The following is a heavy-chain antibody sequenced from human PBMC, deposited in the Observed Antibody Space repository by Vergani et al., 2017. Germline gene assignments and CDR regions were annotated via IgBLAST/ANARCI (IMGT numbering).Heavy chain of an antibody. Sequence: QVQLVPSGAEVKKSGASVKVSCNASGYTFTSYAMHWVRQAPGQRIEWMGWTNGGNGNTKYSQKFQGRVTITRDTSASTASMELSSLSSEDTAVYYCARGGSGWYHNWWAFDIWGQGTMVTVSS. CDR1: GYTFTSYA. CDR3: ARGGSGWYHNWWAFDI. D-gene: IGHD6-19*01. J-gene: IGHJ3*02. V-gene: IGHV1-3*01. CDR2: TNGGNGNT.